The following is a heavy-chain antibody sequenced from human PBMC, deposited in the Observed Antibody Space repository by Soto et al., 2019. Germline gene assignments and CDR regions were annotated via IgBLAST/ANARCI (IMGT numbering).Heavy chain of an antibody. V-gene: IGHV4-61*05. CDR2: INYSGST. J-gene: IGHJ4*02. CDR3: ARHNYGSGSTYFDY. D-gene: IGHD3-10*01. CDR1: GGSVRSSTYY. Sequence: TLSLTCTVSGGSVRSSTYYWGWIRQSPGKGLEWIGEINYSGSTNYNPSLKSRVTISVDTSKNQFSLKLNSMTAADTAVYYCARHNYGSGSTYFDYWGQGTLVTVSS.